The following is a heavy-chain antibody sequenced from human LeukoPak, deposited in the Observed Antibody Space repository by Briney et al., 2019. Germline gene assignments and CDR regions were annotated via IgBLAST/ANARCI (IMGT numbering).Heavy chain of an antibody. D-gene: IGHD2-2*01. CDR1: VYTFTYYY. CDR2: INPNSGGT. CDR3: ARDLDIVVVPATMMDDGFDI. V-gene: IGHV1-2*02. J-gene: IGHJ3*02. Sequence: ASVNVSFKSSVYTFTYYYMHWVRQAPGQGLEGMGWINPNSGGTNYAQKFQGRVTTTRDTSISTAYMELSRLTFDDTAVYYCARDLDIVVVPATMMDDGFDIWGQGTMVTVSS.